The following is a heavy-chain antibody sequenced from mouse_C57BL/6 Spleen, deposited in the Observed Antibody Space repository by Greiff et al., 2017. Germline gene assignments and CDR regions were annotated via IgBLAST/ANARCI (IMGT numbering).Heavy chain of an antibody. CDR1: GFTFSSYA. CDR3: ARGGDYFYAMDY. V-gene: IGHV5-4*01. Sequence: EVHLVESGGGLVKPGGSLKLSCAASGFTFSSYAMSWVRQTPEKRLEWVATISDGGSYTYYPDNVKGRFTISRDNAKNNLYLQMSHLTSEDTAMYYCARGGDYFYAMDYWGQGTSVTVSS. J-gene: IGHJ4*01. D-gene: IGHD2-13*01. CDR2: ISDGGSYT.